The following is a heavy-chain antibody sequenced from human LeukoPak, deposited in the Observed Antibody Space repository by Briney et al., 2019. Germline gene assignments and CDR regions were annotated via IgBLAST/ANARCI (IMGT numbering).Heavy chain of an antibody. CDR3: ATQGVPHNWFDP. D-gene: IGHD6-6*01. Sequence: PGGSLRLSCAASGFTFSSYSMNWVRQAPGKGLEWVSAISGSGGSTYYADSVKGRFTISRDNSKNTLYLQMNSLRAEDTAVYYCATQGVPHNWFDPWGQGTLVTVSS. CDR1: GFTFSSYS. CDR2: ISGSGGST. J-gene: IGHJ5*02. V-gene: IGHV3-23*01.